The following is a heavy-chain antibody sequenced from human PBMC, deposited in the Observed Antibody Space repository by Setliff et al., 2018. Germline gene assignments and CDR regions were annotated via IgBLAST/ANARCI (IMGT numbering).Heavy chain of an antibody. CDR1: GGTFSSYA. CDR3: ARGMGSGSYYWFDP. J-gene: IGHJ5*02. V-gene: IGHV1-69*10. Sequence: GASVKVSCKASGGTFSSYAISWVRQAPGQGLEWMGGIIPILGIANYAQKFQGRVTITADESTSTAYMELSGLRSEDTAVYYCARGMGSGSYYWFDPWGQGTLVTVSS. CDR2: IIPILGIA. D-gene: IGHD3-10*01.